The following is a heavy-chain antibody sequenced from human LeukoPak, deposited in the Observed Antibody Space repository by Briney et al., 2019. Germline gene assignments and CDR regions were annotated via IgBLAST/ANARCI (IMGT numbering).Heavy chain of an antibody. CDR2: IDPNTGDT. CDR3: ARLGLHGSGTYYFFDY. V-gene: IGHV1-2*06. D-gene: IGHD3-10*01. CDR1: GYTVTSYY. J-gene: IGHJ4*02. Sequence: ASVKVSCKASGYTVTSYYIHWVRQAPGQGLEWVGRIDPNTGDTIYAQNFQGRVTVTSATSISTAYMELSRLTSDDTAVYFCARLGLHGSGTYYFFDYWGQGTLVTVSS.